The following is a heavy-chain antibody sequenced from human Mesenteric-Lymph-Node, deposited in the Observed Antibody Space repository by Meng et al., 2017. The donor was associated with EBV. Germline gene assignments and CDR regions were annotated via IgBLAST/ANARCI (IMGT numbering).Heavy chain of an antibody. D-gene: IGHD6-19*01. Sequence: QGRRQESGPGLGEPSGTLSRPCAGSCGSISSSNWWSWVRQPPGKGLGWIGEIYHSGSTNYNPSLKSRVTISVDKSKNQFSLKLSSVTAADTAVYYCARGTVAGTHLDYWAQGTLVTVSS. CDR1: CGSISSSNW. V-gene: IGHV4-4*02. CDR2: IYHSGST. CDR3: ARGTVAGTHLDY. J-gene: IGHJ4*02.